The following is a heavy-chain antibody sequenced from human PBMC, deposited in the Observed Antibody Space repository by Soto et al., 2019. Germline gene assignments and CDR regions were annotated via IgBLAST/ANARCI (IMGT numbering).Heavy chain of an antibody. D-gene: IGHD2-15*01. J-gene: IGHJ4*02. CDR3: AKIRWTISLQEEDAI. CDR1: GGTFGSYA. Sequence: QVQLVQSGAEVKKPGSSVKVSCKSSGGTFGSYAISWVRQAPGQGLEWMGGVIPIFGTPHYAQKFHGRVTITADIPTSTAYVELSSLKSADTAVYYCAKIRWTISLQEEDAIWGQGTLVTVSS. V-gene: IGHV1-69*06. CDR2: VIPIFGTP.